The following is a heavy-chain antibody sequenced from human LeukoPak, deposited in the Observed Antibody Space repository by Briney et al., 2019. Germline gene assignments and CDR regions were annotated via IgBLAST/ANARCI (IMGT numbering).Heavy chain of an antibody. J-gene: IGHJ4*02. CDR1: GYTFTGYY. CDR3: ARSGRGTYYYFDY. D-gene: IGHD1-26*01. Sequence: ASVKVSCKASGYTFTGYYMHWVRQAPGQGLEWMGWINPNSSGTNYAQKFQGRVTMTRDTSISTAYMELRSLRSDDTAVYYCARSGRGTYYYFDYWGQGTLVTVSS. V-gene: IGHV1-2*02. CDR2: INPNSSGT.